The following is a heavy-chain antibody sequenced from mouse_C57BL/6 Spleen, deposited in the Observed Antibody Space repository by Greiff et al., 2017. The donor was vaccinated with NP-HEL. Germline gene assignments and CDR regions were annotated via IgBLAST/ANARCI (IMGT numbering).Heavy chain of an antibody. Sequence: EVKLVESGGGLVQPGGSMKLSCVASGFTFSNYWMNWVRQSPEKGLEWVAQIRLKSDNYATHYAESVKGRFTISRDDSKSSVYLQMNNLRAEDTGIDYCTGSGYDGYYWGQGTTLTVSS. D-gene: IGHD2-2*01. CDR1: GFTFSNYW. J-gene: IGHJ2*01. CDR3: TGSGYDGYY. V-gene: IGHV6-3*01. CDR2: IRLKSDNYAT.